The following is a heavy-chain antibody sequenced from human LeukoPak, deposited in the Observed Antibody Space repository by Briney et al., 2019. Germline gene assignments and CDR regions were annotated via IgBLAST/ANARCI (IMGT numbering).Heavy chain of an antibody. CDR1: GDSVSSNSAA. Sequence: TSQTLSLTCAISGDSVSSNSAAWNWIRQSPSRGLEWLGRTYYRSKWYNDYAVSVKSRITINPDTSKNQFSLQLNSVTPEDTAVCYCTLSRQQLAPGSSFDYWGQGTLVTVSS. D-gene: IGHD6-13*01. CDR2: TYYRSKWYN. V-gene: IGHV6-1*01. J-gene: IGHJ4*02. CDR3: TLSRQQLAPGSSFDY.